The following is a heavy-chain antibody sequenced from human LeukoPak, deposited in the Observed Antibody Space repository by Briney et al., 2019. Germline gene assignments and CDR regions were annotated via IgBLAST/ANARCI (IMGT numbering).Heavy chain of an antibody. CDR3: ASELSPGGYSSSWYDY. CDR2: ISSDGSSK. D-gene: IGHD6-13*01. CDR1: GFTFSSYP. Sequence: GKSLRLSCAASGFTFSSYPMHWVRQAPGKGLEWVAVISSDGSSKDYADSVKGRFTISRDNSKNTLFLQMNSLRAEDTAVYYCASELSPGGYSSSWYDYWGQGTLVTVSS. J-gene: IGHJ4*02. V-gene: IGHV3-30-3*01.